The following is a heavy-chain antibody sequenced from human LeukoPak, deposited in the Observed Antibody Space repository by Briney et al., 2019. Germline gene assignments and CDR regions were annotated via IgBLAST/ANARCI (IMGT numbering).Heavy chain of an antibody. V-gene: IGHV4-59*01. CDR3: ARENSSGYYPSGYYYYYMDV. CDR1: GGSISSYY. J-gene: IGHJ6*03. CDR2: IYYSGST. Sequence: SETLSLTCTVSGGSISSYYWSWIRQPPGKGLEWIGYIYYSGSTNYNPSLKSRVTISVDTSKNQFSLKLSSVTAADTAVYYCARENSSGYYPSGYYYYYMDVWGKGTTVTISS. D-gene: IGHD3-22*01.